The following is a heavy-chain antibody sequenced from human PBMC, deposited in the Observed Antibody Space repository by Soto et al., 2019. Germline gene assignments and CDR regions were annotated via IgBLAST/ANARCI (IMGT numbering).Heavy chain of an antibody. CDR3: ERDVITPFDY. V-gene: IGHV3-30-3*01. CDR2: ISYDGSNN. Sequence: QVQLVESGGGVVQPGRSLRLSCAASGFTCSSYAMHWVRQAPGKGLEWVAVISYDGSNNYYADSVKGRFTISRDNSKNTLYLQMNSLRAEDTAVYYCERDVITPFDYWGQGTLVTVSS. D-gene: IGHD1-20*01. J-gene: IGHJ4*02. CDR1: GFTCSSYA.